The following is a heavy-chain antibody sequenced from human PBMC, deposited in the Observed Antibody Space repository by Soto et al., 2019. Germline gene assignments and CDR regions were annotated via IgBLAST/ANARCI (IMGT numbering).Heavy chain of an antibody. J-gene: IGHJ6*03. CDR1: GFTFSSYA. V-gene: IGHV3-23*01. Sequence: GGSLRLSCAASGFTFSSYAMSWVRQAPGKGLEWVSAISGSGGSTYYADSVKGRFTISRDNSKNTLYLQMNSLRAEDTAVYYCAKAGYSSSFGLEYYYYYMDVWGKGTTVTVSS. D-gene: IGHD6-13*01. CDR2: ISGSGGST. CDR3: AKAGYSSSFGLEYYYYYMDV.